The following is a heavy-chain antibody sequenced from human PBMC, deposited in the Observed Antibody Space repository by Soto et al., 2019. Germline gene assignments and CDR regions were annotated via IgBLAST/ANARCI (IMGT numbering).Heavy chain of an antibody. Sequence: EVQLLESGGGLVQPGGSLRLSCAASGFTFSSYAMSWVRQAPGKGLEWVSAISGSGGSTYYADSVKGRFTISRDNSKNTLYLQMNSLRAEDTAVYYCAKCDWGSGSHRENWFDPWGQGTLVTVSS. V-gene: IGHV3-23*01. CDR1: GFTFSSYA. J-gene: IGHJ5*02. CDR2: ISGSGGST. CDR3: AKCDWGSGSHRENWFDP. D-gene: IGHD3-10*01.